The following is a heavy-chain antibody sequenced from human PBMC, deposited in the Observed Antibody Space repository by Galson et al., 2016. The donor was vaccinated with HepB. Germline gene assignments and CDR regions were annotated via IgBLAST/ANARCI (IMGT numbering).Heavy chain of an antibody. CDR3: AKGWSGPDS. V-gene: IGHV3-33*06. CDR2: IWYDGSNK. J-gene: IGHJ4*02. Sequence: SLRLSCAASGFSITNYGLHWVRQAPGKGLEWVAIIWYDGSNKYYADSVRGRVTISRDNAKNTLFRQMDSLKNDETAVYYCAKGWSGPDSWGQGTLVTVSS. D-gene: IGHD3-3*01. CDR1: GFSITNYG.